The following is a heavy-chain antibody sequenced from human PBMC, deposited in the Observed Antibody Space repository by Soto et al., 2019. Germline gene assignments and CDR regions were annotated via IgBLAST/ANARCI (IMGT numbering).Heavy chain of an antibody. V-gene: IGHV1-69*06. CDR3: ARGSSSSGGIDY. CDR1: GGTFSSYA. J-gene: IGHJ4*02. Sequence: SVKVSCKASGGTFSSYAISWVRQAPGQGLEWMGGIIPIFGTANYAQKFQGRVTITADKSTSAAYMELSSLRSEDTAVYYCARGSSSSGGIDYWGQGTLVTVSS. CDR2: IIPIFGTA. D-gene: IGHD6-6*01.